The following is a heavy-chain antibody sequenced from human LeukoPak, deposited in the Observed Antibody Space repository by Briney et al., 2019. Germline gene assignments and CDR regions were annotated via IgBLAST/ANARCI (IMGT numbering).Heavy chain of an antibody. Sequence: PSETLSLTCTVSGGPIRNYYWSWIRQPPGKGLEWIGYIYYSGSTNYNPSLKSRVTISVDTSKNQFSLKLNPVTAADTAVYYCARIPVPTVTTIYYYMDVWGKGTTVTVSS. CDR3: ARIPVPTVTTIYYYMDV. V-gene: IGHV4-59*01. CDR2: IYYSGST. CDR1: GGPIRNYY. J-gene: IGHJ6*03. D-gene: IGHD4-17*01.